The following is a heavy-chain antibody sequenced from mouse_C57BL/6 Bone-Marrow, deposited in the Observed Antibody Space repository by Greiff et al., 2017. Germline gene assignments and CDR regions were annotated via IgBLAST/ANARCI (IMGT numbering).Heavy chain of an antibody. J-gene: IGHJ1*03. CDR3: ARRLPDWYFYV. Sequence: QVQLQQPGAELVMPGASVKLSCKASGYTFTSYWMHWVKQRPGQGLEWIGEIDPSDSYTNYNQKFKGKSTLTVDKSSSTAYIQHSSLTSEDSAVYYCARRLPDWYFYVWGTGTTVTVSS. D-gene: IGHD2-2*01. CDR1: GYTFTSYW. V-gene: IGHV1-69*01. CDR2: IDPSDSYT.